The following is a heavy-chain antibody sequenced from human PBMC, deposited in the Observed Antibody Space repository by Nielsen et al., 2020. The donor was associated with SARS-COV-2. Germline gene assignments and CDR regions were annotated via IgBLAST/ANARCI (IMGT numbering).Heavy chain of an antibody. CDR2: INWNGGST. D-gene: IGHD6-19*01. V-gene: IGHV3-9*01. CDR3: AKDSSTSAVAGTSAPIY. CDR1: GFTFDDYA. J-gene: IGHJ4*02. Sequence: GGSLRLSCAASGFTFDDYAMHWVRQAPGKGLEWVSGINWNGGSTGYADSVKGRFTISRDNAKNSLYLQMNSLRAEDTALYYCAKDSSTSAVAGTSAPIYWGQGTLVTVSS.